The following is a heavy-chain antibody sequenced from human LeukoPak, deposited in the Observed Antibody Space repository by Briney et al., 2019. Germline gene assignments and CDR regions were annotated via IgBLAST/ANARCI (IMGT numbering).Heavy chain of an antibody. J-gene: IGHJ4*02. V-gene: IGHV3-23*01. CDR3: AREGGTYYFDY. CDR1: GFTFSSYA. CDR2: ISGSGGST. Sequence: GGSLRLSCAASGFTFSSYAMGRVRQAPGKGLEWVSPISGSGGSTYYADSVKGRFTISRDNSKNTLYLQMNSLRAEDTAVYYCAREGGTYYFDYWGQGTLVTVSS. D-gene: IGHD1-1*01.